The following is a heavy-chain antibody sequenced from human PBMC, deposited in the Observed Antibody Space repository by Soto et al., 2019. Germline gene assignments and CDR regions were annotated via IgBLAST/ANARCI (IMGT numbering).Heavy chain of an antibody. CDR3: TRELPTAIRGGYYYSYGMDV. CDR1: GFILSSHW. Sequence: EVQLVESGGGLVQPGGSLRLSCAASGFILSSHWMHWVRQAPGKGLVWVSRLHNDGRTTSYADSVKGRFTISRDNGKNTLFLKMNSLRAEDTAVYYCTRELPTAIRGGYYYSYGMDVWGQGTTVTVSS. J-gene: IGHJ6*02. V-gene: IGHV3-74*01. CDR2: LHNDGRTT. D-gene: IGHD2-2*02.